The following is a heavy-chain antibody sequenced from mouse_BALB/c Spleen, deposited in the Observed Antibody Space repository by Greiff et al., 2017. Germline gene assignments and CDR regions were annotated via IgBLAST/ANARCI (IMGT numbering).Heavy chain of an antibody. D-gene: IGHD2-3*01. CDR1: GFSLTSYG. CDR3: ARRFQDGYYGAMDY. CDR2: IWAGGST. J-gene: IGHJ4*01. Sequence: QVQLKESGPGLVAPSQSLSITCTVSGFSLTSYGVHWVRQPPGKGLEWLGVIWAGGSTNYNSALMSRLSISKDNSKSQVFLKMNSLQTDDTAMYYCARRFQDGYYGAMDYWGQGTSVTVSS. V-gene: IGHV2-9*02.